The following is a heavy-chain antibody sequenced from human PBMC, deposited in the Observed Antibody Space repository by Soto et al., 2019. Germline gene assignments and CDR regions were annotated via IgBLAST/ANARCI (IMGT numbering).Heavy chain of an antibody. CDR2: ISYDGSNK. Sequence: GGSLRLSCVASGFTFSSYGMHWVRQAPGKGLEWVAVISYDGSNKYYADSVKGRFTISRDNSKNTLYLQMNSLRAEDTAVYYCAKDMLARPIAVAGTLLYYYGMDVWGQGTTVTVSS. D-gene: IGHD6-19*01. J-gene: IGHJ6*02. CDR3: AKDMLARPIAVAGTLLYYYGMDV. CDR1: GFTFSSYG. V-gene: IGHV3-30*18.